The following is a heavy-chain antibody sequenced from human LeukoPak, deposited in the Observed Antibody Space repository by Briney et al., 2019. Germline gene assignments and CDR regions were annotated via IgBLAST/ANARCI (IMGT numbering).Heavy chain of an antibody. CDR2: ISRSGSTR. J-gene: IGHJ3*02. CDR3: ARVATMVRVPLDALDI. V-gene: IGHV3-48*03. D-gene: IGHD3-10*01. Sequence: PGGSLRLSWAISGXTFSACEVTWVRQAPGKGLEWVSYISRSGSTRYYADSVKGRFTISRDNAKNSLYLQMNSLRAEDTAVYYCARVATMVRVPLDALDIWGQGTMVSVSS. CDR1: GXTFSACE.